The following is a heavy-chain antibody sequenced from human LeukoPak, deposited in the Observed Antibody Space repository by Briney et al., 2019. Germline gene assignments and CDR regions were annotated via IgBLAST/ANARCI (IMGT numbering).Heavy chain of an antibody. CDR1: GFTFSSYS. CDR2: ISSSSSTI. CDR3: AKDRIVGTDYLGYGLDV. V-gene: IGHV3-48*01. J-gene: IGHJ6*02. Sequence: GGSLRLSCETFGFTFSSYSMNWVRQAPGKGLEWVSYISSSSSTIYYAESVRGRFTISRDNVQSSVYLQMNSLRVEDTAVYYCAKDRIVGTDYLGYGLDVWGQGTTVTVSS. D-gene: IGHD1-26*01.